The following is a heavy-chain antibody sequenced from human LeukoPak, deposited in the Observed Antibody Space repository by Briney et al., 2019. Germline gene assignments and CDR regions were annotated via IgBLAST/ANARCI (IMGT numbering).Heavy chain of an antibody. CDR2: MNPNSGNT. V-gene: IGHV1-8*01. J-gene: IGHJ5*02. CDR3: ARCVPTQSYQLLCMWFDP. CDR1: GYTFTSYD. D-gene: IGHD2-2*01. Sequence: GASVKVSCKASGYTFTSYDINWVRHGTGQGLVWMGWMNPNSGNTGYAQKFQGRVTLTRNTSISTAYMELSSLRSEDTAVYYCARCVPTQSYQLLCMWFDPWGQGTLVTVSS.